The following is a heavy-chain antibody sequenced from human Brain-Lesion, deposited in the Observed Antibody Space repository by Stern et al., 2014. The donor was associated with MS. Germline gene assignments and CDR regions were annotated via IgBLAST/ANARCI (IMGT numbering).Heavy chain of an antibody. CDR3: ARGHIPYAYNYLFDY. Sequence: MQLVESGGGMVQPGTSLRLSCAASGFTFSSYGMHWVRQAPGKGLEWVALAWYDGSTAYYTNSVKGRFTISRDNSKNTLSLQMNSLTAEDTAVYYCARGHIPYAYNYLFDYWGQGTLVTVSS. CDR1: GFTFSSYG. CDR2: AWYDGSTA. D-gene: IGHD5-24*01. J-gene: IGHJ4*02. V-gene: IGHV3-33*01.